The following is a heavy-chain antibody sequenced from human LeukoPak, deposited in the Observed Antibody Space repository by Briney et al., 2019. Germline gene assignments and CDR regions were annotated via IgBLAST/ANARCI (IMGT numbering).Heavy chain of an antibody. CDR3: ARLGSYSDH. V-gene: IGHV4-4*09. CDR2: IHSSGAT. D-gene: IGHD1-26*01. CDR1: DGSINSYY. J-gene: IGHJ5*02. Sequence: SETLSLTRSVSDGSINSYYWSWIRQPPGKGLEWIGYIHSSGATHYNPSLKSRVTTSLDTSKNQFSLKLSSVTAADTAVYYCARLGSYSDHWGQGTLVTVSS.